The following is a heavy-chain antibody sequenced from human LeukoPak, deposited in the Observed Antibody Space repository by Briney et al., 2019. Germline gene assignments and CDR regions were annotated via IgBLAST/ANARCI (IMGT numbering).Heavy chain of an antibody. CDR2: MNPNSGNT. J-gene: IGHJ4*02. Sequence: ASVKVSCKASGYTFTSYDINWVRQATGQGLEWMGWMNPNSGNTGYAQKFQGRVTMTRNTSISTAYMELSSLRSEDTAVYYCARDLHIAAAGPFRGFDYWGQGTLVTVSS. V-gene: IGHV1-8*01. CDR3: ARDLHIAAAGPFRGFDY. CDR1: GYTFTSYD. D-gene: IGHD6-13*01.